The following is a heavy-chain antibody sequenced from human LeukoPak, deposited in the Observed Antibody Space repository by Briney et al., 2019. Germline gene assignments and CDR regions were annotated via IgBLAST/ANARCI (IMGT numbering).Heavy chain of an antibody. CDR2: ISSSGGYT. D-gene: IGHD1-26*01. Sequence: PGGSLRLSCAASGFTFSSCGMSWVRQAPGKGLDWVSYISSSGGYTNYADSVKGRFTISRDNAKNSLYLQMDSLRAEDTAVYYCARGIPYSGFYYFDYWGQGTLVTVSS. V-gene: IGHV3-21*05. J-gene: IGHJ4*02. CDR3: ARGIPYSGFYYFDY. CDR1: GFTFSSCG.